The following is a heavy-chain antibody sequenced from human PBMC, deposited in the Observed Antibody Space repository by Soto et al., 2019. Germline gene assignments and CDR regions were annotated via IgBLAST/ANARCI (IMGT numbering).Heavy chain of an antibody. Sequence: EVQVVESGGGLVQPGRSLRLSCTASGFTFGDYGVSWFRQAPGKGLEWVAFIGSEAFGGTTEYATSVRGRFTISRDDPKSSVFLQMHSLQTEDTALYFCSRDISVMARRRFDDWGQGTLVTVSS. D-gene: IGHD2-8*01. CDR1: GFTFGDYG. CDR2: IGSEAFGGTT. CDR3: SRDISVMARRRFDD. V-gene: IGHV3-49*03. J-gene: IGHJ4*02.